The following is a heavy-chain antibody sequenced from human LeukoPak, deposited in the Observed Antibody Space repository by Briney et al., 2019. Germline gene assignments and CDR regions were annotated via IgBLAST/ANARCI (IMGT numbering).Heavy chain of an antibody. CDR2: IIPIFGIA. CDR1: GGTFSSYA. CDR3: ARDLEYSSSSNWFDP. Sequence: SVKVSCKASGGTFSSYAISWVRQAPGQGLEWVGRIIPIFGIANYAQKFQGRVTITADKSTSTAYMELSSLRSEDTAVYYCARDLEYSSSSNWFDPWGQGTLVTVSS. D-gene: IGHD6-6*01. J-gene: IGHJ5*02. V-gene: IGHV1-69*04.